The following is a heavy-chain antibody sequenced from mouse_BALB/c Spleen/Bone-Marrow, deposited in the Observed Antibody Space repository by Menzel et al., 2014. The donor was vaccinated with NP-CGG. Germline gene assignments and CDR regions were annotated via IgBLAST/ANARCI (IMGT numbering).Heavy chain of an antibody. CDR1: GFTFSSYT. CDR2: ISNGGGST. CDR3: ARQLGLRWAMDY. Sequence: EVKLVESGGGLVQPGGSLKLSCAASGFTFSSYTVSWVRQTPEKRLEWVAYISNGGGSTYYPDTVKGRFTISRDNAKNTLYLQMSGLKSEDTAMYYCARQLGLRWAMDYWGQGTSVTVSS. V-gene: IGHV5-12-2*01. D-gene: IGHD3-1*01. J-gene: IGHJ4*01.